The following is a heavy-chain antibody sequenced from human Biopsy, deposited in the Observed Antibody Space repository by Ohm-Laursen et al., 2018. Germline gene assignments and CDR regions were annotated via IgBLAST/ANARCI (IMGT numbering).Heavy chain of an antibody. CDR3: ARGYSRRVSIFEASIYWFDT. CDR2: MIPSSGKT. CDR1: GYSFSTYD. D-gene: IGHD6-6*01. J-gene: IGHJ5*02. V-gene: IGHV1-8*01. Sequence: ASVKVSCRASGYSFSTYDVNWVRQARGQGLEWMGWMIPSSGKTGYAQRFQGRVTLTMNTSISTAYMELSGLRSEDTAVYFCARGYSRRVSIFEASIYWFDTWGQGTLVTVSS.